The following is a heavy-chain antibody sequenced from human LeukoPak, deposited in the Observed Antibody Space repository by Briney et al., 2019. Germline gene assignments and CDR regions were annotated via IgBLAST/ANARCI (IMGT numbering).Heavy chain of an antibody. CDR2: IYYSGST. Sequence: SETLSLTCTVSGGSISSGGYYWSWIRQHPGKGLEWIGYIYYSGSTKYNPSLTSRVTISGDTSERQFSLKLSSVTAADTAAYYCARHMTVTYDAFDIWGQGTMVTVSS. D-gene: IGHD3-22*01. V-gene: IGHV4-61*08. CDR1: GGSISSGGYY. J-gene: IGHJ3*02. CDR3: ARHMTVTYDAFDI.